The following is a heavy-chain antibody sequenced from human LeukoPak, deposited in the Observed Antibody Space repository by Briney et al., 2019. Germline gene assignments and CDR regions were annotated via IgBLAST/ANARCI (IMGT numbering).Heavy chain of an antibody. V-gene: IGHV6-1*01. CDR2: TYYRSKWYN. J-gene: IGHJ4*02. D-gene: IGHD3-10*01. Sequence: PSQTLSLTCAISGDSVSSNSAAWNWIRQSPSRGLEWLGRTYYRSKWYNDYAVSVKSRITINPDTSKNQFSLQLNSVTPEDTAVYYCARGPPRKYGSGRGRYFDYWGQGTLVTVSS. CDR3: ARGPPRKYGSGRGRYFDY. CDR1: GDSVSSNSAA.